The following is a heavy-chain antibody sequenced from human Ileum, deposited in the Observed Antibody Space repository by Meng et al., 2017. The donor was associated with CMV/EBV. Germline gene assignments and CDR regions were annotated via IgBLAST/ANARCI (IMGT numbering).Heavy chain of an antibody. D-gene: IGHD6-13*01. CDR3: ASNGLGYSSSWSLPDY. V-gene: IGHV1-45*02. Sequence: GYTFTYRYLHGVRQAPGQALEWMGWITPFNGNTNYAQKFQDRVTITRDRSMSTAYMELSSLRSEDTAMYYCASNGLGYSSSWSLPDYWGQGTLVTVSS. CDR1: GYTFTYRY. J-gene: IGHJ4*02. CDR2: ITPFNGNT.